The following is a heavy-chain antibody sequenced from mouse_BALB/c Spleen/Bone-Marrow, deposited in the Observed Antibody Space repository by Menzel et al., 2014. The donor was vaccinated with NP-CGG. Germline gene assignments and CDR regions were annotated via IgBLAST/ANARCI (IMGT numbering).Heavy chain of an antibody. CDR2: VSSGGSFT. CDR1: GFTFSNYA. CDR3: ARHGDNYLFDY. J-gene: IGHJ2*02. Sequence: EVQGVESGGGLVSPGGSLKLSCAASGFTFSNYAMSWVRQTPEKRLEWVATVSSGGSFTYYPDSVKGRFTISRDSAKNTLYLQMSSLRSEDTAMYYCARHGDNYLFDYWGQGTSLTVSS. D-gene: IGHD1-3*01. V-gene: IGHV5-9-3*01.